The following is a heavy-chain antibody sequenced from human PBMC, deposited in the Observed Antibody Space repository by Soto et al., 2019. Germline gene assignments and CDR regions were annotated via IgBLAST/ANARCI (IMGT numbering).Heavy chain of an antibody. J-gene: IGHJ6*02. Sequence: PGESLKISCKGSGYSFTSYWIGWVRQMPGKGLEWMGIIYPGDSDTRYSPSFQGQVTISADKSISTAYLQWSSLKASDTAMYYCARHAYCGGDCPRRYYYGMDVWGQGTTVTVSS. CDR3: ARHAYCGGDCPRRYYYGMDV. V-gene: IGHV5-51*01. D-gene: IGHD2-21*02. CDR1: GYSFTSYW. CDR2: IYPGDSDT.